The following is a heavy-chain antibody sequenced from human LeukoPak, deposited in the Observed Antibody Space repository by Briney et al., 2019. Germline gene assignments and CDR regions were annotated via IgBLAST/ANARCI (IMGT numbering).Heavy chain of an antibody. CDR3: ARHNHFYRVRIDN. CDR1: GGSISSYY. J-gene: IGHJ4*02. D-gene: IGHD2/OR15-2a*01. V-gene: IGHV4-59*08. CDR2: IYYSGST. Sequence: SETLSLTCTASGGSISSYYWSWIRQPPGKGLEWIGYIYYSGSTNYNPSLKSRVTISVDTSKSQFSLKLSSVTAADTAVYYCARHNHFYRVRIDNWGQGTLVTVSS.